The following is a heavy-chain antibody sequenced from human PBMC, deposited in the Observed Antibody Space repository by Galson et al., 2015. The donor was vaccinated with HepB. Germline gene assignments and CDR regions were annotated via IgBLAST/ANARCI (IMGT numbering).Heavy chain of an antibody. CDR1: GFTFGNYA. J-gene: IGHJ6*02. CDR3: TRDMGPRIVVVVAAIWYYYYGMDV. V-gene: IGHV3-49*03. D-gene: IGHD2-15*01. Sequence: SLRLSCAASGFTFGNYAMSWFRQAPGKGLEWVGFIRSKAYGGTTEYAASVEGRFTISRDDSKSIAYLQMNSLKTEDTAVYYCTRDMGPRIVVVVAAIWYYYYGMDVWGQGTTVTVSS. CDR2: IRSKAYGGTT.